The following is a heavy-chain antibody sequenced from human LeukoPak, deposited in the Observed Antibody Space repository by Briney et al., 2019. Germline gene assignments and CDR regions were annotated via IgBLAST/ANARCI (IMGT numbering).Heavy chain of an antibody. CDR2: GDYSGGT. V-gene: IGHV4-39*07. J-gene: IGHJ4*02. CDR3: AGERGEEYSSGWYKTNYFYN. CDR1: GDSFTSVTDY. Sequence: PSGTLSLTCTVSGDSFTSVTDYWAWIRQPPGKGLEWIASGDYSGGTYYNPSRESRVAISADMSKNQISLKLTSVTGADTAVYYCAGERGEEYSSGWYKTNYFYNWGQGNRVTVSS. D-gene: IGHD6-19*01.